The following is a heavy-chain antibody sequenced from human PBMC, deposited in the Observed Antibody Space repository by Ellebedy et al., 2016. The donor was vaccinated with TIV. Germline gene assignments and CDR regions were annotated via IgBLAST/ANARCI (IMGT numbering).Heavy chain of an antibody. CDR3: AKRHYGFHAYEDITH. V-gene: IGHV3-53*01. CDR2: IYSGGST. CDR1: GFTVSNNY. Sequence: PGGSLRLSCAASGFTVSNNYISWVRQAPGKGLEWVSVIYSGGSTYYADSVKGRFTISRDNSKKMVYLQMNSLRVEDTAVYYCAKRHYGFHAYEDITHWGQGTLVTVSS. J-gene: IGHJ4*02. D-gene: IGHD3-10*01.